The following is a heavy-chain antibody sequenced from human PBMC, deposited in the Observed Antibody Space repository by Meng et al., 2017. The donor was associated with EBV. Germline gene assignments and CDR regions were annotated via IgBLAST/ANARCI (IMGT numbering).Heavy chain of an antibody. J-gene: IGHJ4*02. CDR2: ISSSSSYI. Sequence: EVELVESGGGPVKPGGSLRLSCAASGFTFSSYSMNWVRQSPGKGLEWVSSISSSSSYIYYADSVKGRFTISRDNAKNSLYLQMNSLRAEDTAVYYCARNRGNGDYYFDYWGQGTLVTVSS. CDR1: GFTFSSYS. CDR3: ARNRGNGDYYFDY. D-gene: IGHD4-17*01. V-gene: IGHV3-21*01.